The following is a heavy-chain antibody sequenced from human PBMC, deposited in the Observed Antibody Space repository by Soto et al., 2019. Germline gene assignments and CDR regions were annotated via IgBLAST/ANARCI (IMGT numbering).Heavy chain of an antibody. CDR2: LIPRFGTA. D-gene: IGHD3-10*01. CDR3: ATELGENPASPFDA. Sequence: QVQLVQSGADVKKPGSSVKVSCQASGGTFSSETLGWVRQAPGQGLEWVGGLIPRFGTASYAQKFQGRVTITADESTSTVYMELSSLRSDDTAVYFCATELGENPASPFDAWGQGTLVTVSS. V-gene: IGHV1-69*01. J-gene: IGHJ4*02. CDR1: GGTFSSET.